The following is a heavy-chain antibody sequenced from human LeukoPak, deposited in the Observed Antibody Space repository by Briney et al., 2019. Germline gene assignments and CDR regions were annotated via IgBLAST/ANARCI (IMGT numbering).Heavy chain of an antibody. CDR1: GYTFTGYY. CDR3: ARGEDYYYYYMDV. D-gene: IGHD1-26*01. CDR2: INPNSGGT. V-gene: IGHV1-2*02. J-gene: IGHJ6*03. Sequence: ASVKVSCKASGYTFTGYYMHWVRQAPGQGLEWMGWINPNSGGTNYVQKFQGRVTMTRDTSISTAYMELSRLRSDDTAVYYCARGEDYYYYYMDVWGKGTTVTVSS.